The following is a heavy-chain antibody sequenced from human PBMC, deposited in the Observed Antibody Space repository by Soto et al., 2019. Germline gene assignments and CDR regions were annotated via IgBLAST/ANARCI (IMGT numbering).Heavy chain of an antibody. CDR1: GFRFSTYG. Sequence: QVQLVESGGGVVQPGRSLRLSCAASGFRFSTYGMHWVRQAPGKGLEWVAVIWYDGSHTCYADSVKGRFTISRDNSKNTLYLQMNSLRAEDTAVYYCARGGTTFTYYYYFAMDVWGQGTTVTVSS. CDR2: IWYDGSHT. V-gene: IGHV3-33*01. J-gene: IGHJ6*02. D-gene: IGHD4-4*01. CDR3: ARGGTTFTYYYYFAMDV.